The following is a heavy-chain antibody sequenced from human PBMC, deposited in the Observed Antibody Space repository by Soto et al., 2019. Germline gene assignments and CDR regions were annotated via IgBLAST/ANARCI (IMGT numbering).Heavy chain of an antibody. V-gene: IGHV3-23*01. D-gene: IGHD6-19*01. CDR3: AKDFDSYSSGRYGMDV. J-gene: IGHJ6*02. CDR2: ISSGGDNT. CDR1: VFTFSSHA. Sequence: GSLRLSCAASVFTFSSHAMSWVRQAPGKVLEWVSTISSGGDNTYSADSVKGRFTISRDNSKNTLCLQMNSLRAEDTAVYYCAKDFDSYSSGRYGMDVWGQGXTVTVPS.